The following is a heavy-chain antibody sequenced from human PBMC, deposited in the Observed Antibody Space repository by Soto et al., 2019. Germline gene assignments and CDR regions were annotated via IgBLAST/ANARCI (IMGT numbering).Heavy chain of an antibody. CDR3: ARYSPHYDYGDYGAYFDY. J-gene: IGHJ4*02. V-gene: IGHV1-2*04. CDR1: GYTFTGYY. D-gene: IGHD4-17*01. Sequence: QVQLVQSGAEVKKPGASVKVSCKASGYTFTGYYMHWVRQAPGQGLEWMGWINPNSGGTNYAQKFQGWVTMTRDTSISTAYMELSRLRSDDTAVYYWARYSPHYDYGDYGAYFDYWGQGTLVTVSS. CDR2: INPNSGGT.